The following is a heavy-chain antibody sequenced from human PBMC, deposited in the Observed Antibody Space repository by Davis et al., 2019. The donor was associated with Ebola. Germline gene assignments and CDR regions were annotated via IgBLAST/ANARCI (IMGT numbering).Heavy chain of an antibody. Sequence: PGGSLRLSCVASGFTFSDYYMSWIRQAPGKGLEWVANINQDGRSKDYVDSVKGRFTISRDNAKNSLYLQMNSLRAEDTAVYYCARDQKSAIFQPGGMDVWGQGTTVTVSS. CDR1: GFTFSDYY. CDR2: INQDGRSK. V-gene: IGHV3-7*01. J-gene: IGHJ6*02. D-gene: IGHD3-3*01. CDR3: ARDQKSAIFQPGGMDV.